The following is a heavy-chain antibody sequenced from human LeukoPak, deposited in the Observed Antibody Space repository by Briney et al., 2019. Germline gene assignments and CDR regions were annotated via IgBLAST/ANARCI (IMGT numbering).Heavy chain of an antibody. Sequence: GASVKVSCKASGYTFTSYGISWVRQAPGQGLEWMGWISAYNGNTNYAQKLQGRVTMTTDTSTSTAYMELRSLRSDDTAVYYCARGPGYYDILTGYYSTLDYWGQGTLVTVSS. CDR3: ARGPGYYDILTGYYSTLDY. CDR1: GYTFTSYG. CDR2: ISAYNGNT. V-gene: IGHV1-18*01. D-gene: IGHD3-9*01. J-gene: IGHJ4*02.